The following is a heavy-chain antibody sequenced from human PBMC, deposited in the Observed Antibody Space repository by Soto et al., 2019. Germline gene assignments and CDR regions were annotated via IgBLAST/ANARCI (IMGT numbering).Heavy chain of an antibody. Sequence: GGSLRLSCAASGFTFSSYSMNWVRQAPGKGLEWVSSISSSSSYIYYADSVKGRFTISRDNAKNSLYLQMNSLRAEDTAVYYCARAPRGLAWDYFDYWGQGTLVTVSS. V-gene: IGHV3-21*01. D-gene: IGHD1-26*01. CDR2: ISSSSSYI. CDR3: ARAPRGLAWDYFDY. J-gene: IGHJ4*02. CDR1: GFTFSSYS.